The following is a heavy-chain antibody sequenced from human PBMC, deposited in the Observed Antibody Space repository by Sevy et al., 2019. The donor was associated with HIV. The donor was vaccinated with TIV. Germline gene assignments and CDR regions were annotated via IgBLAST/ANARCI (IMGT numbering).Heavy chain of an antibody. V-gene: IGHV3-9*01. CDR3: AKDRAAAVLYYFDY. D-gene: IGHD6-13*01. J-gene: IGHJ4*02. CDR2: ISWNSGSI. Sequence: GGSLRLSCAATGFTFDDYAMHWVRQAPGKGLEWVSGISWNSGSIGYADSVKGRFTISRDNAKNSLYLQMNSLRAEDTALYYCAKDRAAAVLYYFDYWGQGTLVTVSS. CDR1: GFTFDDYA.